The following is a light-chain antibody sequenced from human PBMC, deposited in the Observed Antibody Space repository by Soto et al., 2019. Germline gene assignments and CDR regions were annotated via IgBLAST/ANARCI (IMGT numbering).Light chain of an antibody. V-gene: IGKV3-15*01. CDR1: QSVSSK. J-gene: IGKJ1*01. CDR2: GAS. CDR3: QQYNSWLWT. Sequence: VLTQSPAPLSVSPGEGATLSCRASQSVSSKLAWYQQNPGKDTRLLIYGASTRDTGIPDRVSGSGSGTEVTLIISSLQYEDSAVYYCQQYNSWLWTFGQGTKVDI.